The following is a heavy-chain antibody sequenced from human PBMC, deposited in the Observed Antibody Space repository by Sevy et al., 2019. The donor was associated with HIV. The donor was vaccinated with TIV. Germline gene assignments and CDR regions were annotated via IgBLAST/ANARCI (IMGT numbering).Heavy chain of an antibody. CDR1: GFTFSSYS. D-gene: IGHD3-3*01. J-gene: IGHJ6*02. CDR3: ARDESNDFWSGPNGMDA. Sequence: GGSLRLSCAASGFTFSSYSMNWVRQAPGKGLEWVSYISSSSSTIYYADSVKGRFTISRDNAKNSLYLQMNSLRDEDTAVYYCARDESNDFWSGPNGMDAWGQGTTVTVSS. V-gene: IGHV3-48*02. CDR2: ISSSSSTI.